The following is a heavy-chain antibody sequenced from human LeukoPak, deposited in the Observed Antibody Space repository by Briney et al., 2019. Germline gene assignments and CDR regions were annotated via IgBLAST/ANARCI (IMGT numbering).Heavy chain of an antibody. D-gene: IGHD6-13*01. Sequence: SETLSLTCTVSGGSISSSSYYWGWIRQPPGKGLEWIGNMYYSGSNYYNPSLKSRVTISVDTSKSQFSLKLSSVTAADTAVYYCASSGSRWSEFDYWGQGTLVTVSS. CDR1: GGSISSSSYY. J-gene: IGHJ4*02. CDR3: ASSGSRWSEFDY. V-gene: IGHV4-39*07. CDR2: MYYSGSN.